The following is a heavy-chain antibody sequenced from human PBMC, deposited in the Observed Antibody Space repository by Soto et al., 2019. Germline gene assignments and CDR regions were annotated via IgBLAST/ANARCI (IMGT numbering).Heavy chain of an antibody. CDR3: TRDLDYGGNSDDFDI. V-gene: IGHV5-51*01. CDR2: IYPDDSRT. Sequence: GESLKISCKGSEFSFTTYWIAWVRQMPGEGLKWMGIIYPDDSRTTYSPSFQGQVTISADKSINTAYLQWSSLKASDTAMYYCTRDLDYGGNSDDFDIWGQGTGVTGS. D-gene: IGHD4-17*01. J-gene: IGHJ3*02. CDR1: EFSFTTYW.